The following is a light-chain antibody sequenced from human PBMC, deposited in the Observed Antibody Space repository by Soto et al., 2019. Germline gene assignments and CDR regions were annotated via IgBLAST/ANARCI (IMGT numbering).Light chain of an antibody. Sequence: QSVLTQPPSASGTPGQRVTISCSGGSSNLGSNTLNWYQHLPGTAPKLLIYSNDQRPSGVPDRFSGSKSGTSASLAISGLQSEDEADYYCAAWDANLAGLLFGGGTKLTVL. CDR3: AAWDANLAGLL. CDR2: SND. CDR1: SSNLGSNT. V-gene: IGLV1-44*01. J-gene: IGLJ2*01.